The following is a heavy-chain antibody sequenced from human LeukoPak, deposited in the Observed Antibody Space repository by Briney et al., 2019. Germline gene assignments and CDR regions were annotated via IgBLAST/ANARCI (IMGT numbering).Heavy chain of an antibody. CDR1: GFTFSSYS. CDR3: ARAVYGSGDYFDY. Sequence: GGSLRLFCAASGFTFSSYSMNWVRQAPGKGLEWVSSISSSSSYIYYADSVKGRFTISRDNAKNSLYLQMNSLRAEDTAVYYCARAVYGSGDYFDYWGQGTLVTVSS. CDR2: ISSSSSYI. D-gene: IGHD3-10*01. J-gene: IGHJ4*02. V-gene: IGHV3-21*01.